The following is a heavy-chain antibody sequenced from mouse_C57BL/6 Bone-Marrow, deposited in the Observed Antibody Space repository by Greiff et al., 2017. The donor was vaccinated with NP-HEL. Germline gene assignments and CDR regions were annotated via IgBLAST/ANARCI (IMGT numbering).Heavy chain of an antibody. J-gene: IGHJ2*01. V-gene: IGHV1-69*01. CDR1: GYTFTSYW. CDR2: IDPSDSYT. Sequence: VKLMESGAELVMPGASVKLSCKASGYTFTSYWMHWVKQRPGQGLEWIGEIDPSDSYTNYNQKFKGKSTLTVDKSSSTAYMQLSSLTSEDSAVYYCARNRYYDFDYWGQGTTLTVSS. CDR3: ARNRYYDFDY. D-gene: IGHD2-4*01.